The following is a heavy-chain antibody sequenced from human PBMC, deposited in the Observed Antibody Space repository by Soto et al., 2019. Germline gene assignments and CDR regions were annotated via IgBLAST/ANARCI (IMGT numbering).Heavy chain of an antibody. D-gene: IGHD1-26*01. CDR1: GYIFTNYW. Sequence: PGESLKISCKGSGYIFTNYWIAWVRQMPGKGLEWIGMIYPGDSDTKISPSFQGQVTISADKSLSTAYLQWNSLKASDTAMYFCARRGGIYAEPPDYWGQGTLVTVSS. CDR2: IYPGDSDT. CDR3: ARRGGIYAEPPDY. V-gene: IGHV5-51*01. J-gene: IGHJ4*02.